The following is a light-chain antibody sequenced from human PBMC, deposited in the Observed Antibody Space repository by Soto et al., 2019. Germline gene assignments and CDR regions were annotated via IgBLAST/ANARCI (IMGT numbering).Light chain of an antibody. V-gene: IGKV1-9*01. CDR1: QGISSY. CDR3: QQLNIYPPT. CDR2: AAS. J-gene: IGKJ4*01. Sequence: IQLTQSPSSLSASVGDRVTITCRASQGISSYLAWYQQKPGKAPNLLIYAASTLQRGVPSRFSGSGSGTDFTLTISSLQPEDFATYYCQQLNIYPPTFGGGTKVEIK.